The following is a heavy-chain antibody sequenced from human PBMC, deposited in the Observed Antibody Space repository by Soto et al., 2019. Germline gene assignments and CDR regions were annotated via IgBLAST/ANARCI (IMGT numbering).Heavy chain of an antibody. J-gene: IGHJ6*03. D-gene: IGHD3-3*01. CDR3: ARSTYYDFWSGYARDYYYYMDV. CDR1: GGSISSYY. V-gene: IGHV4-59*01. Sequence: SETLSLTCTVSGGSISSYYWSWIRQPPGKGLEWIGYIYYSGSTNYNPSLNSRVTISVDTSKNQFSLKLSSVTAADTAVYYCARSTYYDFWSGYARDYYYYMDVWGKGTTVTVSS. CDR2: IYYSGST.